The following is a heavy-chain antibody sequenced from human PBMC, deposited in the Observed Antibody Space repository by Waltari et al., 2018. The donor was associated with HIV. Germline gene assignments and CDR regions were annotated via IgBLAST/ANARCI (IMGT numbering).Heavy chain of an antibody. CDR1: GFTFSSSD. D-gene: IGHD3-16*01. Sequence: EVQLVESGGGLVQPGGSLRLSCAASGFTFSSSDMHWVRQATGKGLEWVSAIGTAGDTYYPGSVKGRFTISRENAKNSLYLQMNSLRAEDTAVYYCARTLAQGWGLDYWGQGTLVTVSS. CDR2: IGTAGDT. J-gene: IGHJ4*02. CDR3: ARTLAQGWGLDY. V-gene: IGHV3-13*01.